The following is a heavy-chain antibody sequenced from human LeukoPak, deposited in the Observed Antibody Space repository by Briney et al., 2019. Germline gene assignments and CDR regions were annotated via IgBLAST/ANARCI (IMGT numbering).Heavy chain of an antibody. CDR1: GFTFSSYA. CDR3: ARTLTYSSSWDAFDI. D-gene: IGHD6-13*01. J-gene: IGHJ3*02. V-gene: IGHV3-30-3*01. Sequence: PGGSLRLSCAASGFTFSSYAMHWVRQAPGKGLEWVAVISYDGSNKYYADSVKGRFTISRDNSKNTLYLQMNSLRAEDTAVYYCARTLTYSSSWDAFDIWGQGTMVTVSS. CDR2: ISYDGSNK.